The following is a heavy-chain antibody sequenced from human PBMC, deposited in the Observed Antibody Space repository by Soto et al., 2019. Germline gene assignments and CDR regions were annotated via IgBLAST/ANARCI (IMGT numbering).Heavy chain of an antibody. CDR1: GDTFSDYI. Sequence: QVQLVQSGAELKKPGASVKISCKASGDTFSDYIITWVRQAPGQGLEWMGWFSDYNGNTNYAQKFLGRVSMTTDTSTSTAYLELKSLTSDDTAVYYCARDSLTYSSPFDYWGQGTLITVSS. CDR2: FSDYNGNT. V-gene: IGHV1-18*01. J-gene: IGHJ4*01. D-gene: IGHD6-13*01. CDR3: ARDSLTYSSPFDY.